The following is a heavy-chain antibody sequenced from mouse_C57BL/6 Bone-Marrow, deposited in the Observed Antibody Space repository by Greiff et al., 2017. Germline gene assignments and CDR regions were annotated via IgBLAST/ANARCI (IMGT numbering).Heavy chain of an antibody. Sequence: VQLQQPGAELVRPGSSVKLSCKASGYTFTSYWMDWVKQRPGQGLEWIGNIYPSDSETHYTQKFKDKATLTVDKSSSTAYLQLSSLTSEDSAVYYCATAWFAYWGQGTLVTVSA. J-gene: IGHJ3*01. V-gene: IGHV1-61*01. CDR2: IYPSDSET. D-gene: IGHD3-1*01. CDR1: GYTFTSYW. CDR3: ATAWFAY.